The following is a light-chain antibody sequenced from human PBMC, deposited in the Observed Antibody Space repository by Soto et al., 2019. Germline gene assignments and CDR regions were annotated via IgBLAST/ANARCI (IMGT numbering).Light chain of an antibody. CDR3: SSYAGSNNHVV. V-gene: IGLV2-8*01. CDR2: EVS. CDR1: SSDVGGYNY. Sequence: QSVLTQPPSPSGSPGQSVTISCTGTSSDVGGYNYVSWYQQHPGKAPKLMIYEVSKRPSGVPDRFSGSKSGNTASLTVSGRQAEDEADYYCSSYAGSNNHVVFGGGTKLTVL. J-gene: IGLJ2*01.